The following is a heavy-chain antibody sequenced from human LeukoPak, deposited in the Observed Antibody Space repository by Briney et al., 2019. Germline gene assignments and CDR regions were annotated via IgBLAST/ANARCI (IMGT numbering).Heavy chain of an antibody. Sequence: GGSLRLSCAASGFTFSSYSMNWVRQAPGKGLEWVTSISSSSSYIYYADSVKGRFTISRDNAKNSLYLQMNSLRAEDTAVYYCARTPRGYRRPNWFDPWGQRTLVTVSS. CDR3: ARTPRGYRRPNWFDP. J-gene: IGHJ5*02. CDR1: GFTFSSYS. D-gene: IGHD2-15*01. CDR2: ISSSSSYI. V-gene: IGHV3-21*01.